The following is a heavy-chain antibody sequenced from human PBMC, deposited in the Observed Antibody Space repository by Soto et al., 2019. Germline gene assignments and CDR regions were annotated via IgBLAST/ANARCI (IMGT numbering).Heavy chain of an antibody. CDR1: GFTFSSYS. D-gene: IGHD2-15*01. CDR3: ERDQFCSGGSYYLPHY. CDR2: INSSSSYI. Sequence: EVQLVESGGGLVKPGGSLRLSCAASGFTFSSYSMNWVRQAPVKGLEWVSSINSSSSYIYYADSVKGRFTISRDNAKKFVYLQMNSLRADDTAVYYYERDQFCSGGSYYLPHYWREGTLVTDSS. J-gene: IGHJ4*02. V-gene: IGHV3-21*01.